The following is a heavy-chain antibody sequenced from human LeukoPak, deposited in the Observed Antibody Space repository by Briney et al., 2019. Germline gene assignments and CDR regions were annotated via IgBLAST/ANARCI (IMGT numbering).Heavy chain of an antibody. Sequence: ASVKVSCKASGYTFTSYGISWVRQAPGQGLEWMGWINAGNGNTKYSQKFQGRVTITRDTSASTAYMELSSLRSEDTAVYYCASGSGWYTYFDYWGQGTLVTVSS. CDR1: GYTFTSYG. J-gene: IGHJ4*02. D-gene: IGHD6-19*01. V-gene: IGHV1-3*01. CDR2: INAGNGNT. CDR3: ASGSGWYTYFDY.